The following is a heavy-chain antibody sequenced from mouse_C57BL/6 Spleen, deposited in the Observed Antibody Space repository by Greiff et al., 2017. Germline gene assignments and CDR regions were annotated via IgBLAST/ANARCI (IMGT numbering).Heavy chain of an antibody. D-gene: IGHD2-1*01. CDR2: IYPGSGST. V-gene: IGHV1-55*01. CDR1: GYTFPSYW. J-gene: IGHJ4*01. Sequence: QVQLQQPGAELVTPGASVKMSCKASGYTFPSYWITWVKQRPGQGLEWIGDIYPGSGSTNYNEKFKSKATLTVDTSSSTAYMQLSSLTSEDSAVYYGARSSLLPYAMDYWGQGTSVTVSS. CDR3: ARSSLLPYAMDY.